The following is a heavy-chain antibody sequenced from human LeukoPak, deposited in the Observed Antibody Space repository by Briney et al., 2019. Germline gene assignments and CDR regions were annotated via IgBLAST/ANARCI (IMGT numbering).Heavy chain of an antibody. V-gene: IGHV3-48*03. CDR1: GFTFSSYE. CDR2: ISSSGSTI. D-gene: IGHD2-8*01. Sequence: GGSLRLSCAASGFTFSSYEMNWVRQAPGKGLEWVSYISSSGSTIYYTDSVKGPFTISKDNAKNSLYLQMNSLRAEDTAVYYCARLSSVSGYWGQGTLVTVSS. J-gene: IGHJ4*02. CDR3: ARLSSVSGY.